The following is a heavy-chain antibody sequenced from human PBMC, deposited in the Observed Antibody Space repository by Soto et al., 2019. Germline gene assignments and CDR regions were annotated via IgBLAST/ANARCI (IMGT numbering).Heavy chain of an antibody. CDR3: VRDGGITWLRPYFDY. CDR2: INPSGGST. J-gene: IGHJ4*02. V-gene: IGHV1-46*01. CDR1: GYTFTSYY. D-gene: IGHD5-12*01. Sequence: QVQLVQSGAEVKKPGASVKISCKASGYTFTSYYMHWVRQAPGQGLEWMGIINPSGGSTSYAQKFQGRVTMARDTSTSTIYMELSSLRSEDTAVYYCVRDGGITWLRPYFDYWGQGTLVTVSS.